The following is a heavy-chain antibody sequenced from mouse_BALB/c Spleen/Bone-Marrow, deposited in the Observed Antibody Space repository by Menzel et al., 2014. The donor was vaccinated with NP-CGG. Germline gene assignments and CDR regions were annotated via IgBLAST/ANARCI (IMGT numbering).Heavy chain of an antibody. D-gene: IGHD2-14*01. V-gene: IGHV1S127*01. CDR1: GYTFTSYW. Sequence: VQLQQSGAELVKPGASVKMSCKASGYTFTSYWMHCVRQRPGQGLEWIGAIDPSDNYTHYNQEFKGKATLTVDTSSSTAYVQLNSQTSEGSAVYYCTNLGTYGGQGTLVTVSA. CDR3: TNLGTY. J-gene: IGHJ3*01. CDR2: IDPSDNYT.